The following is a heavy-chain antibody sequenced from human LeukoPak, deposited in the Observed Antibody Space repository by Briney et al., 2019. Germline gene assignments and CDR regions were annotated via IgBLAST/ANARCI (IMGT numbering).Heavy chain of an antibody. CDR1: GYTFTSYY. CDR3: ARDLGYCSSTSCYGAFDI. D-gene: IGHD2-2*01. V-gene: IGHV1-69*13. Sequence: ASVKVSCKASGYTFTSYYMHWVRQAPGQGLEWMGGIIPIFGTANYAQKFQGRVTITADESTSTAYMELSSLRSEDTAVYYCARDLGYCSSTSCYGAFDIWGQGTMVTVSS. CDR2: IIPIFGTA. J-gene: IGHJ3*02.